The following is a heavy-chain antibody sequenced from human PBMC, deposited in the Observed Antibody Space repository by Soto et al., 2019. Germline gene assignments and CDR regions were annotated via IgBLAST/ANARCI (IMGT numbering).Heavy chain of an antibody. CDR1: GGSFSDYY. D-gene: IGHD1-1*01. V-gene: IGHV4-34*01. J-gene: IGHJ6*03. Sequence: PSETLSLTCAVYGGSFSDYYWSWIRQPPGKGLEWIGEINHSGSTNSNPSLKSRVTISADTSKNQFSLKLSSVTAADTAMYYCARDDKAWNLRYYYYMDVWGTGTTVTVSS. CDR2: INHSGST. CDR3: ARDDKAWNLRYYYYMDV.